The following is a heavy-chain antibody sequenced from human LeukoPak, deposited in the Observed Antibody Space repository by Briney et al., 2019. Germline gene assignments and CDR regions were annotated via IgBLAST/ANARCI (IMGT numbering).Heavy chain of an antibody. J-gene: IGHJ6*02. CDR2: IKQDGSEK. V-gene: IGHV3-7*01. D-gene: IGHD6-6*01. CDR1: GFTFSNYW. CDR3: ARVFPRKSLYSSSCGMDV. Sequence: GGSPRLSCAASGFTFSNYWMSWVCQAPGKGLEWVANIKQDGSEKYYVDSVKGRFTISRDNAKNSLYLQMNSLRAEDTAVYYCARVFPRKSLYSSSCGMDVWGQGTTVTVSS.